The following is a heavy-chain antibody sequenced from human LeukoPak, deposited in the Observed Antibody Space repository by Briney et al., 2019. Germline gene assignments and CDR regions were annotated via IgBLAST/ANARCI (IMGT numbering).Heavy chain of an antibody. Sequence: GESLKISCKGSAYSFTSYWIGWVRQMPGKGLEWMGIIYPGDSDTRYSPSFQGQVTILADKSISTAYLQWSSLKASDTAMFYCARRGSNWYFDYWGQGTLVTVSS. CDR2: IYPGDSDT. CDR3: ARRGSNWYFDY. D-gene: IGHD1-1*01. J-gene: IGHJ4*02. CDR1: AYSFTSYW. V-gene: IGHV5-51*01.